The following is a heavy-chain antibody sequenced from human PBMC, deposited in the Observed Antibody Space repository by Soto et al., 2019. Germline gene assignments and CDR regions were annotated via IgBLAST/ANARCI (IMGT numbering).Heavy chain of an antibody. Sequence: PGESLKISCKGSGYSFTSYWINWVRQATGQGLEWMGWMNPNSGNTGYAQKFQGRVTMTRNTSISTAYMELSSLRSEDTAVYYCARGPGSWYYYYMDVWGKGTTVTVSS. CDR1: GYSFTSYW. CDR2: MNPNSGNT. J-gene: IGHJ6*03. D-gene: IGHD6-13*01. CDR3: ARGPGSWYYYYMDV. V-gene: IGHV1-8*02.